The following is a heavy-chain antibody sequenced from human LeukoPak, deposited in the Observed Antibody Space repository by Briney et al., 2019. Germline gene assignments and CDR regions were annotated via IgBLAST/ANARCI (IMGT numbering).Heavy chain of an antibody. CDR1: GGSFSGYY. V-gene: IGHV4-34*01. J-gene: IGHJ4*02. D-gene: IGHD3-22*01. CDR2: VNHSGST. CDR3: ASYYYDSSGYYFVDY. Sequence: PSETLSLTCAVYGGSFSGYYWSWIRQPPGKGLEWIGEVNHSGSTNYNPSLKSRVTISVDTSKNQFSLKLSSVTAADTAVYYCASYYYDSSGYYFVDYWGQGTLVTVSS.